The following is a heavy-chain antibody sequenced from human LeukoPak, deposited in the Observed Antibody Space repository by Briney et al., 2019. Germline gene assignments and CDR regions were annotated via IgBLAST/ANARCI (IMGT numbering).Heavy chain of an antibody. Sequence: SETLSLTCTVSGDSISSGSYYWGWIRQPPGKGLEWIASIYYSGSTYYSPSLKSRVTISVDTSKNQFSLKLTSVTAADTAVYYCARTGGKSRNYSGMDVWGQGTTVTVSS. CDR1: GDSISSGSYY. J-gene: IGHJ6*02. D-gene: IGHD4-23*01. CDR2: IYYSGST. V-gene: IGHV4-39*01. CDR3: ARTGGKSRNYSGMDV.